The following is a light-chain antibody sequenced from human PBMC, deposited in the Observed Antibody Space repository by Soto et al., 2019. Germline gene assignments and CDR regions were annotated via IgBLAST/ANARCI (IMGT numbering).Light chain of an antibody. CDR3: HKRSNWIT. J-gene: IGKJ4*01. CDR2: DAF. Sequence: EILLTQSPATLSLSPGEXATLSCRASQSISRYLGWYQQKPGQPPSLLIYDAFTSATGIPARFSGSGSGTDFTLTISSLEHEDFGVYYCHKRSNWITFGGGTKVDIK. CDR1: QSISRY. V-gene: IGKV3-11*01.